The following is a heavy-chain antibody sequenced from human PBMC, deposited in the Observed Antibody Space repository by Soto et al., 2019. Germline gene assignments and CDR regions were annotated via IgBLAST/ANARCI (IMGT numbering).Heavy chain of an antibody. D-gene: IGHD2-2*01. CDR2: IIPIFGTA. V-gene: IGHV1-69*13. CDR1: GGTFSSYA. Sequence: ASVKVSCKASGGTFSSYAISWVRQAPGQGLEWMGGIIPIFGTANYAQKFQGRVTITADESTSTAYMELSSLRSEDTAVYYCANAIVVVQAAIGWFDPWGQGTLVTVSS. CDR3: ANAIVVVQAAIGWFDP. J-gene: IGHJ5*02.